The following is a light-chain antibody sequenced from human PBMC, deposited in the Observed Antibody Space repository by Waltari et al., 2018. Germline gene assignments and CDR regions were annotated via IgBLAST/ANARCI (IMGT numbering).Light chain of an antibody. CDR3: CSLTATHTLL. Sequence: QSALTQPASVSGSPGQSITISCTGTNNDVGASKFVSWYQQHPGRAPQLMIYDGTERPSGISYRFSGSKSANTASLTISGLLPEDEAIYYCCSLTATHTLLFGGGTTVTVL. J-gene: IGLJ2*01. CDR2: DGT. V-gene: IGLV2-14*03. CDR1: NNDVGASKF.